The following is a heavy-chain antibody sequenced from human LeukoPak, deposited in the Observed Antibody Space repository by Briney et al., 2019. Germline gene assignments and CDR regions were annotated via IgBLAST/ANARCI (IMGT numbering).Heavy chain of an antibody. D-gene: IGHD2-2*01. Sequence: SQTLSLTCAISGDSVSSNSVTWNWIRQSPSRGLEWLGTTYYRSTWYNDYAVSVRGRITVNPDTSKNQFSLHLNSVTPEDTAVYYCARRLTQYDCFDPWGQGTLVTVSS. CDR2: TYYRSTWYN. V-gene: IGHV6-1*01. J-gene: IGHJ5*02. CDR1: GDSVSSNSVT. CDR3: ARRLTQYDCFDP.